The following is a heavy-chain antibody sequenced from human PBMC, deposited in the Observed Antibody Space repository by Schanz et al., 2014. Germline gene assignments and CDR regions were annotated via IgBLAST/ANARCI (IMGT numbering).Heavy chain of an antibody. V-gene: IGHV3-11*06. CDR1: GFSFSDYY. Sequence: QVHLLESGGGLVEPGGSLRLSCAASGFSFSDYYMSWIRQAPGKGLEWISFINTGSNYINYADSVKGRFTVSRDNSKNTLYLQLNSLRAEDTAVYYCARDFHGYGPHLDYWGRGTMVTVSS. CDR3: ARDFHGYGPHLDY. D-gene: IGHD5-12*01. J-gene: IGHJ4*03. CDR2: INTGSNYI.